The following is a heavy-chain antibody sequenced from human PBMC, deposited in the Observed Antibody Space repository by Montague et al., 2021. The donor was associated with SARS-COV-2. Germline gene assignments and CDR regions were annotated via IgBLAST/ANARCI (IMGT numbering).Heavy chain of an antibody. CDR3: ARPSRDSGARYGMDV. J-gene: IGHJ6*02. D-gene: IGHD3-10*01. CDR2: ISKISDYI. V-gene: IGHV3-21*01. CDR1: GFTFSSYS. Sequence: SLRLSCAASGFTFSSYSINWVRQAPGKGLEWVSSISKISDYIYYADSVKGRFTISRDNAKSSLYLQMNSLRAEDTAVYYCARPSRDSGARYGMDVWGQGTTVTVSS.